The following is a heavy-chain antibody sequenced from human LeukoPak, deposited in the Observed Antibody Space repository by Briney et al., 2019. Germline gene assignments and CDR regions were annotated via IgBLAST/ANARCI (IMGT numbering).Heavy chain of an antibody. CDR1: DGSFSGYY. J-gene: IGHJ4*02. V-gene: IGHV4-34*01. D-gene: IGHD2-2*01. CDR3: ARGRYCSSTSCYSDFDY. CDR2: INHSGST. Sequence: SETLSLTCAVYDGSFSGYYWSWIRQPPGKGLEWIGEINHSGSTNYNPSLKSRVTISIDTSNNQFSLRLSSVTAADTALYYCARGRYCSSTSCYSDFDYWGRGTLVTVSS.